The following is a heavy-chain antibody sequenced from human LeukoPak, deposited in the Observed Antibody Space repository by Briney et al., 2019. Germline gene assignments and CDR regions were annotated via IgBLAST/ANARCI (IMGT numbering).Heavy chain of an antibody. J-gene: IGHJ4*02. CDR2: INPNTGST. CDR1: GYTFSGYY. Sequence: ASVKVSCKASGYTFSGYYIHWVRQAPGQGLEWMGWINPNTGSTKYAQRFQDRVTMTRDTSISTAYMEVSRLRSDDTAVYYCARPHYYGSGSYYPGDYWGQGTLVTVSS. V-gene: IGHV1-2*02. CDR3: ARPHYYGSGSYYPGDY. D-gene: IGHD3-10*01.